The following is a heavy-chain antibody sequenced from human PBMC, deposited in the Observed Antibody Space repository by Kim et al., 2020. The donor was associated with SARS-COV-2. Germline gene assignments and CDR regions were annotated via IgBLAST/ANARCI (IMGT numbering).Heavy chain of an antibody. V-gene: IGHV3-33*06. J-gene: IGHJ6*02. CDR2: IWYDGSYK. CDR1: GFIFSSYA. Sequence: GGSLRLSCAASGFIFSSYAMHWVRQAPGKGLEWVAVIWYDGSYKHYADSVKGRFTLSRDNSKNTLYLQMNSLRAEDTAVYYCAKDNVRGSYGYYHGMDVWGQGTTVTVSS. D-gene: IGHD3-16*01. CDR3: AKDNVRGSYGYYHGMDV.